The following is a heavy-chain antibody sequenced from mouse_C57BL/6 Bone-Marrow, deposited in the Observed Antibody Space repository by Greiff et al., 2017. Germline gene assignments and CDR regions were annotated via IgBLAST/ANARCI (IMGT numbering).Heavy chain of an antibody. CDR1: GFTFSDAW. J-gene: IGHJ2*01. CDR2: IRNKANNHAT. Sequence: EVKLMESGGGLVQPGGSMKLSCAASGFTFSDAWMDWVRQSPEKGLEWVAEIRNKANNHATYYAESVKGRFTISRDDSKSSVYLQMNSLRAEDTGIYYCIGRSMVTTTGYYFDYWGQGTTLTVSS. D-gene: IGHD2-2*01. V-gene: IGHV6-6*01. CDR3: IGRSMVTTTGYYFDY.